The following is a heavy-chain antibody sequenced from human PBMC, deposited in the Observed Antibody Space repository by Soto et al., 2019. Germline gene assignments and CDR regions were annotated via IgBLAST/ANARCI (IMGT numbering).Heavy chain of an antibody. CDR3: ARENYSSSWEDYYYGMDV. V-gene: IGHV4-30-2*01. CDR2: IYHSGST. CDR1: GGSISSGGYS. D-gene: IGHD6-13*01. Sequence: LSLTCAVSGGSISSGGYSWSWIRQPPGKGLEWIGYIYHSGSTYYNPSLKSRVTISVDRSKNQFSLKLSSVTAADTAVYYCARENYSSSWEDYYYGMDVWGQGTTVTVSS. J-gene: IGHJ6*02.